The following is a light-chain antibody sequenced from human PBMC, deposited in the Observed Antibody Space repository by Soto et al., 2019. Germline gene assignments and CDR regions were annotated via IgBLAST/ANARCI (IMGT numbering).Light chain of an antibody. CDR2: GAA. CDR1: QTVNSNF. V-gene: IGKV3-20*01. J-gene: IGKJ1*01. Sequence: EIVLTQSPGTLSLSPGERATLSCTASQTVNSNFLAWYQQKPGQAPRLLIYGAATGATGIPDRFSGSGSGTDFTLTISSLEPEDSAVYYRQQYGNSPVTFGQGTKVEIK. CDR3: QQYGNSPVT.